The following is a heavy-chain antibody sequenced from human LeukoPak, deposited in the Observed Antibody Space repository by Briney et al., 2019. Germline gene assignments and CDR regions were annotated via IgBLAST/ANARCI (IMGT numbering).Heavy chain of an antibody. Sequence: GGCLRLSCAASAFTVSIYCMGWGRQAPAEGQEWVAYIKHDGSEKYYVDSVKGRFTNSRDNAKNSLYLQMNSLRAEDTAVYYCARDDRYSSWNWGQGTLVTVSS. J-gene: IGHJ4*02. CDR3: ARDDRYSSWN. D-gene: IGHD5-18*01. V-gene: IGHV3-7*05. CDR2: IKHDGSEK. CDR1: AFTVSIYC.